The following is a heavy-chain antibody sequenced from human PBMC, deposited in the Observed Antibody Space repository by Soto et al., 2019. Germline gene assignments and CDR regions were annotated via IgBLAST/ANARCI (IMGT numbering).Heavy chain of an antibody. J-gene: IGHJ5*02. CDR2: IWYDGSNK. D-gene: IGHD5-18*01. Sequence: GGSLRLSCAVSGFTFSSYGMHWVRQAPGKGLEWVAVIWYDGSNKYYADSVKGRFTISRDNSKNTLYLQMNSLRAEDTAVYYCARSGSSGYSYGDWFDPWGQGTLVTVSS. CDR3: ARSGSSGYSYGDWFDP. CDR1: GFTFSSYG. V-gene: IGHV3-33*01.